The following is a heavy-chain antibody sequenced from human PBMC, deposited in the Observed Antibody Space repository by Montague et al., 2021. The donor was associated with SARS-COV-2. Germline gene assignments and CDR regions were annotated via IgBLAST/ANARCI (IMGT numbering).Heavy chain of an antibody. D-gene: IGHD1-26*01. CDR2: LPNDGSNK. CDR3: ARESGSFHDGGYFDY. Sequence: SLRLSCAASGFYFSYAMHWVRQAPGKGLEGVALLPNDGSNKHYADSVKGRFTISRDNSKSTLYLQVNSLRAEDTAVYYCARESGSFHDGGYFDYWGQGFLVTVSS. CDR1: GFYFSYA. J-gene: IGHJ4*02. V-gene: IGHV3-30*04.